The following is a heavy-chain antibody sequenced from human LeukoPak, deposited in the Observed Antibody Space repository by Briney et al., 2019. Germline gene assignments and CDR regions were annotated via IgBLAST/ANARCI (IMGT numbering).Heavy chain of an antibody. V-gene: IGHV1-46*01. Sequence: GASVKVSCKASANTFTDFYMHWVRQAPGQGLEWMGIFNPAGGRTSFAQKFQGRVTITRDTSTNTLYMELSSLRSEDTAVYYCARDQAAITTPLAWSFALWGRGTLVTVSS. CDR1: ANTFTDFY. CDR2: FNPAGGRT. D-gene: IGHD1-14*01. CDR3: ARDQAAITTPLAWSFAL. J-gene: IGHJ2*01.